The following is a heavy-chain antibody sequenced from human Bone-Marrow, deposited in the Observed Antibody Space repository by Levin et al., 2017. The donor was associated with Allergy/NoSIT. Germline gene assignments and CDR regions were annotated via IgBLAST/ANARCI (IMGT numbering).Heavy chain of an antibody. V-gene: IGHV3-74*01. D-gene: IGHD3-10*01. CDR2: IQSNGKT. Sequence: GGSLRLSCAASGFTFSTYWMHWFRQAPGKGLVWVSRIQSNGKTNYADSVKGGFSISRDNAKNTLYLQMNNLTVEDTAVYYCARDRFYSASGSNFSWFDPWGQGTLVTVSS. CDR1: GFTFSTYW. J-gene: IGHJ5*02. CDR3: ARDRFYSASGSNFSWFDP.